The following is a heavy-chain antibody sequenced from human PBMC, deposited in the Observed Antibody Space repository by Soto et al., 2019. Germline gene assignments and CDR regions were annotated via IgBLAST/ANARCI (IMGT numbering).Heavy chain of an antibody. J-gene: IGHJ3*02. Sequence: PSETLSLTCTVSGGSISSGGYYWSWIRQHPGKGLEWIGYIYYSGSTYYNPSLKSRVTISVDTSKNQFSLKLSSVTAADTAVYYCARRTRKNWNDPPDAFDIWGQGTMVTVSS. V-gene: IGHV4-31*03. CDR1: GGSISSGGYY. D-gene: IGHD1-1*01. CDR3: ARRTRKNWNDPPDAFDI. CDR2: IYYSGST.